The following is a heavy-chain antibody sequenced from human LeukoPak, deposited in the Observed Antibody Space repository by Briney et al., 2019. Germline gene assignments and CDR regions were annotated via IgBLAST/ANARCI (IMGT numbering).Heavy chain of an antibody. D-gene: IGHD1-26*01. CDR1: GGSISSGGYS. V-gene: IGHV4-30-2*01. CDR3: ARVGWEHQGNWFDP. CDR2: IYHSGST. Sequence: PSETLSLTCAVSGGSISSGGYSWSWIRQPPGKGLEWIGYIYHSGSTYYNPSLKSRVTISVDRSKNQFSLKLSSVTAADTAVYYCARVGWEHQGNWFDPWGQGTLVTVSS. J-gene: IGHJ5*02.